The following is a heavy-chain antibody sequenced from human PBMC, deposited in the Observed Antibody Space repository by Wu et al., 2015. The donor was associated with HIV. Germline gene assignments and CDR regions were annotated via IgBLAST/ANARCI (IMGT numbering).Heavy chain of an antibody. D-gene: IGHD2-15*01. J-gene: IGHJ3*02. CDR3: ARLGYCSGDSCYPVGALDI. Sequence: QVQLVQSGGEVQKPGASAKVSCKASGYNFINYGISWVRQAPGQGLEWMGWISAYNGNTNYAQELQGRVTMTTDTSTSTAYMELRSLRSDDTAVYYCARLGYCSGDSCYPVGALDIVGRGTMVIVSS. CDR2: ISAYNGNT. V-gene: IGHV1-18*01. CDR1: GYNFINYG.